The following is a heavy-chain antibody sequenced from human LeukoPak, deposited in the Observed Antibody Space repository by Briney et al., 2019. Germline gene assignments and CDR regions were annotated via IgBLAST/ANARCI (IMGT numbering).Heavy chain of an antibody. Sequence: SETLSLTCTISGDSMSGYSWSWRRQPAGKELEWIGRVYTSYFTEYNLSLDGRVTMSIDTSKNQFSLMPDSVTAADTAIYYCARVHIVTGTYFDSWGQGALVTVSS. CDR3: ARVHIVTGTYFDS. V-gene: IGHV4-4*07. J-gene: IGHJ4*02. D-gene: IGHD2-21*02. CDR1: GDSMSGYS. CDR2: VYTSYFT.